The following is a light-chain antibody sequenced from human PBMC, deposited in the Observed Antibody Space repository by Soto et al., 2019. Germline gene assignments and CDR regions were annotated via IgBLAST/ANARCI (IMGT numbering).Light chain of an antibody. V-gene: IGKV1-39*01. J-gene: IGKJ1*01. CDR2: AAS. CDR1: QTIDVY. CDR3: QQSYMTPRT. Sequence: DIQMTQSPSSLSASVGDRVSITCRASQTIDVYLNWYLQKPGRAPQLLIYAASKLQGGVPSRFSGSGSGTEFTLTNSSLQPDDFGNYFCQQSYMTPRTFGQGNKVEI.